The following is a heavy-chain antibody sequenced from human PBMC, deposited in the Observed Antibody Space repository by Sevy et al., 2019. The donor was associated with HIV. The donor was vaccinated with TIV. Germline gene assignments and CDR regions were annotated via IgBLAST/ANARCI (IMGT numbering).Heavy chain of an antibody. CDR3: TTGGTAEAFDV. CDR1: VFTFSNAW. V-gene: IGHV3-15*01. CDR2: IRSMADGGTA. D-gene: IGHD5-18*01. Sequence: GGSLRLSCAASVFTFSNAWMSWVRQAPGKGLEWVGRIRSMADGGTADYAAPLKDRFTIARDDSKNTLYLQINSLETEDTGVYYCTTGGTAEAFDVWGRGTMVTVSS. J-gene: IGHJ3*01.